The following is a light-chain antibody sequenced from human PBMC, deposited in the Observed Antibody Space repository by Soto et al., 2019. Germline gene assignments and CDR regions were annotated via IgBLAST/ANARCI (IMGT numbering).Light chain of an antibody. Sequence: DIPMTQSPYSLSAAVGDRVTIACRARQNINTYLNWYQQKPGKAPKLLIFDSASLQSWVPSRFSGGGSRTDFTLTITSLQPEDFATYYCQQTSSAPFTFGPGTKVDIK. CDR1: QNINTY. J-gene: IGKJ3*01. CDR2: DSA. CDR3: QQTSSAPFT. V-gene: IGKV1-39*01.